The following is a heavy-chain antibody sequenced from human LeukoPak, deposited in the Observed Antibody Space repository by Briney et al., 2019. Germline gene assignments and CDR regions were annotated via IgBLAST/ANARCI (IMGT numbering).Heavy chain of an antibody. CDR2: ISGSGGST. J-gene: IGHJ6*03. CDR1: GFTFSSYA. Sequence: PGGSLRLSCAASGFTFSSYAMSWVRQAPGKGLEWVSAISGSGGSTYYADSVKGRFTISRDNSKNTLYLQMNSLRAEDTAVYYCAKVSSSTTRGGYYYYYYMDIWGKGTTVTVSS. CDR3: AKVSSSTTRGGYYYYYYMDI. V-gene: IGHV3-23*01. D-gene: IGHD2-2*01.